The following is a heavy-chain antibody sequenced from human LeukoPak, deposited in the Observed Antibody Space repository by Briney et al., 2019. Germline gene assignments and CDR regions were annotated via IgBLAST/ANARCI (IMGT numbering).Heavy chain of an antibody. J-gene: IGHJ3*02. CDR2: ISSSSSYI. V-gene: IGHV3-21*01. CDR3: ARVFHGYYDSSGFDAFDI. CDR1: GFTFSSYS. D-gene: IGHD3-22*01. Sequence: PGGSLRLSCAASGFTFSSYSMNWVRQAPGKGLEWVSSISSSSSYIYYADSVKGRFTISRDNAKNSLYLQMNSLRAEDTAVYYCARVFHGYYDSSGFDAFDIWGQGTMVTVSS.